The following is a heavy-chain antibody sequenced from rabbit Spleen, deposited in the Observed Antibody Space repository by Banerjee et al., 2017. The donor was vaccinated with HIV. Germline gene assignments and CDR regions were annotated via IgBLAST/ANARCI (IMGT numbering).Heavy chain of an antibody. J-gene: IGHJ6*01. CDR3: ARDAATSFSSYGMDL. Sequence: QEQLVESGGGLVRPEGSLKLSCTASGFSFSFNNYMCWVRQAPGKGLEWIGCIDVGSSDFTYFAAWAKGRFTISKASSTSVTLQMTSLTAADTATYFCARDAATSFSSYGMDLWGPGTLVTVS. CDR1: GFSFSFNNY. V-gene: IGHV1S45*01. CDR2: IDVGSSDFT. D-gene: IGHD8-1*01.